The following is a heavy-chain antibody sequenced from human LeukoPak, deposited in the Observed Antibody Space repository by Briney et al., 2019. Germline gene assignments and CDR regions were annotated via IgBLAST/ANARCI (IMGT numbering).Heavy chain of an antibody. V-gene: IGHV1-18*04. CDR2: ISVYNGNT. J-gene: IGHJ3*02. CDR3: ARRGYRAHASGDDAFDI. CDR1: GYTFTNYG. Sequence: ASVKVSCKASGYTFTNYGISWVRQAPGQGLECVGWISVYNGNTRYTQNLQGRVTMTTDTSKSTAYMELRSLRSDDTAVYYCARRGYRAHASGDDAFDIWGQGTMVTVSS. D-gene: IGHD5-18*01.